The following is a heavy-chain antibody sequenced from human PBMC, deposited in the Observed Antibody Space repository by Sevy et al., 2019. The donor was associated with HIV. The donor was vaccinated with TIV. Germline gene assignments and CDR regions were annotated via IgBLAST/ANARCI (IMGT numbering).Heavy chain of an antibody. Sequence: GGSLRLSCAASGFTFNTHAMTWVRQAPGKGLEWVSVISGPGLSTYYADSVKGRFTISRDNSNNTLYLQMNSLRADDTATYYCAKALNPALESMIEVVLRTLKGFDVWGQGTMVTVSS. CDR2: ISGPGLST. V-gene: IGHV3-23*01. D-gene: IGHD3-22*01. CDR3: AKALNPALESMIEVVLRTLKGFDV. J-gene: IGHJ3*01. CDR1: GFTFNTHA.